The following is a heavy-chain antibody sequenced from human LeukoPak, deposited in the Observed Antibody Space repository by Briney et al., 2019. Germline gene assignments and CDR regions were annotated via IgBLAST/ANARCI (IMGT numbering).Heavy chain of an antibody. J-gene: IGHJ6*02. CDR1: GFTFSTYG. V-gene: IGHV3-33*08. D-gene: IGHD2-2*01. CDR3: ARDRFVVVPAATRYYYYGMDV. Sequence: GRSLRLSCAASGFTFSTYGMHWVRQAPGKGLEWVAVIRYDGSNKYYADSVKGRFTISRDNSKNTLYLQMNSLRAEDTAVYYCARDRFVVVPAATRYYYYGMDVWGQGTTVTVSS. CDR2: IRYDGSNK.